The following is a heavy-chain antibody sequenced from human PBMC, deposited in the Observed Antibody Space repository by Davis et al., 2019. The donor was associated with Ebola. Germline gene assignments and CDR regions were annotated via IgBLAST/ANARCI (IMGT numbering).Heavy chain of an antibody. J-gene: IGHJ4*02. D-gene: IGHD3-10*01. Sequence: GESLKISCAASGFTFTSYAMNWVRQAPGQGLEWMGWINTNTGNPTYAQGFTGRFVFSLDTSVSTAYLQISSLKAEDTAVYYCARGRALSDYWGQGTLVTVSS. V-gene: IGHV7-4-1*02. CDR1: GFTFTSYA. CDR2: INTNTGNP. CDR3: ARGRALSDY.